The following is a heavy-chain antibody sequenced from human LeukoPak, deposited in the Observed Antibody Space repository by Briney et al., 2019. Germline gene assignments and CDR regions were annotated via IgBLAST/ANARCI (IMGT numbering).Heavy chain of an antibody. Sequence: SETLSLTCAVYGGSFSGYYWSWIRQPPGKGLEWIGEINHSGSTNYNPSLKSRVTISVDTSKNQFSLKLSSVTAADTAAYYCAREDRYYDFWSGYYKSANFDYWGQGTLVTVSS. CDR1: GGSFSGYY. D-gene: IGHD3-3*01. CDR3: AREDRYYDFWSGYYKSANFDY. CDR2: INHSGST. J-gene: IGHJ4*02. V-gene: IGHV4-34*01.